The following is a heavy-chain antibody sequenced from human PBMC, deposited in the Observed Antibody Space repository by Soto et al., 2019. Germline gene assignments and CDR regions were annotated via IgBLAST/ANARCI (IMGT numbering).Heavy chain of an antibody. CDR3: ESAKAVVIAALGI. J-gene: IGHJ3*02. D-gene: IGHD2-21*01. CDR1: GFTFSSSA. Sequence: EVQLLESGVGLVQPGGSLRLSCTASGFTFSSSAMNWVRQAPGQGLEWVASVSENGGSRGGTYYADSVKGRFTISRDKSKNSLYLQMDSLRGADTAVYYCESAKAVVIAALGIWGQGTMVTVSS. CDR2: VSENGGSRGGT. V-gene: IGHV3-23*01.